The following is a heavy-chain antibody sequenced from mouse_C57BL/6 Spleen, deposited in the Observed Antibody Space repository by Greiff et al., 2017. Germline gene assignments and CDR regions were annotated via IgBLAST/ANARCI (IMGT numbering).Heavy chain of an antibody. Sequence: EVKVEESGPGLVKPSQSLSLTCSVTGYSITSGYYWNWIRQFPGNKLEWMGYISYDGSNNYNPSLKNRISITRDTSKNQFFLKLNSVTTEDTATYDCARGDSFFLSYFDYWGQGTTLTVSS. V-gene: IGHV3-6*01. CDR3: ARGDSFFLSYFDY. J-gene: IGHJ2*01. CDR2: ISYDGSN. CDR1: GYSITSGYY.